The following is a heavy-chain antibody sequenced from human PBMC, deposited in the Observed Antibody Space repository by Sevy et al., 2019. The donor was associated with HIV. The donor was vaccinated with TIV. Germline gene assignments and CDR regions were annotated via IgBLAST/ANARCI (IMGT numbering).Heavy chain of an antibody. CDR3: TTDNLITFGGVIVIPSIF. CDR1: GFTFSNAW. D-gene: IGHD3-16*02. CDR2: IKSKTDCGTT. V-gene: IGHV3-15*01. J-gene: IGHJ4*02. Sequence: GGSLRLSCAASGFTFSNAWMSWVRQAPGKGLEWVGRIKSKTDCGTTDYAAPVKGRFTISRDDSKNTLYLQMNSLKTEDTAVYYCTTDNLITFGGVIVIPSIFWGQGTLVTVSS.